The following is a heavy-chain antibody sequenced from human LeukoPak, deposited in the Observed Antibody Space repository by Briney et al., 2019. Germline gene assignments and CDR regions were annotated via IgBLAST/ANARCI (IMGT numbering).Heavy chain of an antibody. V-gene: IGHV4-34*01. J-gene: IGHJ5*02. CDR1: GGSFSGYY. CDR3: ARGQVPYFTYSNYAWFDP. CDR2: VNHGGST. D-gene: IGHD4-11*01. Sequence: PSETLSLTCAVYGGSFSGYYWSWIRQPPGKGLEWIGEVNHGGSTNYNPSLKSRVTISIDTSKNQFSLKLSSVTAADTAVYYCARGQVPYFTYSNYAWFDPWGQGTLVTVSS.